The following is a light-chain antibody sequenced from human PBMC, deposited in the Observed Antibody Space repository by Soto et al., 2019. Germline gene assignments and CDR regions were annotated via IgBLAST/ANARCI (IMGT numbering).Light chain of an antibody. J-gene: IGKJ5*01. CDR3: QQYNVYPIT. V-gene: IGKV1-5*01. Sequence: DIQMTQSPSTLSASVGDRVTITCRASQSINSWLAWYQQKPGKAPKLLIYDASSLESGVPSRFSGSGSGTEFTLTISSLQPDEFATYYCQQYNVYPITFGQGTRLEIK. CDR1: QSINSW. CDR2: DAS.